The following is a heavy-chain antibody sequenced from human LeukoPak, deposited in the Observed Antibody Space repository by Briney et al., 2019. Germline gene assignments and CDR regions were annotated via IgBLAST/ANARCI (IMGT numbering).Heavy chain of an antibody. CDR3: ASIPLLWFGDLFPDY. Sequence: GGSLRLSCAASGFTFSSYEMNWVRQAPGKGREGVSYISSSGSTIYYADSVKGRFTISRDNAKNSLYLQMNSLRAEDTAVYYCASIPLLWFGDLFPDYWGQGTLVTVSS. D-gene: IGHD3-10*01. CDR1: GFTFSSYE. J-gene: IGHJ4*02. CDR2: ISSSGSTI. V-gene: IGHV3-48*03.